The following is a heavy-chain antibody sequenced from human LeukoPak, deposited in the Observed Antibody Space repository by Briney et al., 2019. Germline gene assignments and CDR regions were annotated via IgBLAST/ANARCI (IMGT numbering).Heavy chain of an antibody. CDR3: AKDRRRGSYPESPGDY. V-gene: IGHV3-23*01. CDR2: ISGSGGST. J-gene: IGHJ4*02. D-gene: IGHD1-26*01. Sequence: GGSLRLSCAASGFTFSSYAMSWVRQAPGKGLEWVSAISGSGGSTYYADSVKGRFTISRDNSKNTLHQQMNSLRAEDTAVYYCAKDRRRGSYPESPGDYWGQGTLVTVSS. CDR1: GFTFSSYA.